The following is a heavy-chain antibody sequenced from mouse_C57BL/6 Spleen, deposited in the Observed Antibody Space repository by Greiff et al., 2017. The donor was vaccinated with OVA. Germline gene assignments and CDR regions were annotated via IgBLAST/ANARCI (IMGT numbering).Heavy chain of an antibody. J-gene: IGHJ4*01. Sequence: EVKLQQSGPELVKPGASVKISCKASGYTFTDYYMNWVKQSRGKSLEWIGDINPNNGGTSYNQKFKGKATLTVDKSSSTAYMELRSLTSEDSAVYYGARRGYRGDAMDYWGQGTSVTVSS. CDR2: INPNNGGT. V-gene: IGHV1-26*01. CDR3: ARRGYRGDAMDY. CDR1: GYTFTDYY. D-gene: IGHD2-12*01.